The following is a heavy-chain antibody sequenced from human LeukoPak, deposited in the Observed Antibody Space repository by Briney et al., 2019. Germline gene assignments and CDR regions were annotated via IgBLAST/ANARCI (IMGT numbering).Heavy chain of an antibody. D-gene: IGHD2-15*01. CDR3: ARCGGSCQNYYYYYMDV. V-gene: IGHV1-2*02. CDR1: GYTFTGYY. CDR2: INPNSGGT. Sequence: ASVKVSCKASGYTFTGYYMHWVRQAPGQGLEWMGWINPNSGGTNYAQKFQGRVTMTRDTSISTAYMELSSLRSEDTAVYYCARCGGSCQNYYYYYMDVWGKGTTVTISS. J-gene: IGHJ6*03.